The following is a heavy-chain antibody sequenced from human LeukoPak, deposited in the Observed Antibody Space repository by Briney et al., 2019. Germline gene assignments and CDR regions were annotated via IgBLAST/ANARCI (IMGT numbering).Heavy chain of an antibody. CDR1: GGSISSYY. J-gene: IGHJ5*02. V-gene: IGHV4-59*04. D-gene: IGHD4-11*01. CDR2: IYYSGTT. Sequence: PSETLSLTCTVSGGSISSYYWSWIRQPPGKGLEWIASIYYSGTTHYNPSHQSRVTMSVDTSKNQFSLKLSSVTAADTAVYYCARVNTQGVPSPWGQGILVTVSS. CDR3: ARVNTQGVPSP.